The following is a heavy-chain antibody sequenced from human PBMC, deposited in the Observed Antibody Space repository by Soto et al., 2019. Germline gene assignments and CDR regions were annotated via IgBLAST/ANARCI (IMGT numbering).Heavy chain of an antibody. CDR1: GFTFSNFG. V-gene: IGHV3-33*08. D-gene: IGHD5-18*01. Sequence: GSLRLSCEASGFTFSNFGMHWVRQAPGKGLEWVAVIWYDGSNKYYADSVKGRLTISRDNSKHTLYLQMNSLRAEDTAVYYCARDQYSYGFDYWGQGTLVTVSS. J-gene: IGHJ4*02. CDR2: IWYDGSNK. CDR3: ARDQYSYGFDY.